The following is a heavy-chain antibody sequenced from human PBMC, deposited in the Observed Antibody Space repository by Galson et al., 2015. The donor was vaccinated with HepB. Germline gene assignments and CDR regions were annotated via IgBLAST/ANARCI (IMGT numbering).Heavy chain of an antibody. D-gene: IGHD6-19*01. CDR3: ARVSSGWPWNWFDP. V-gene: IGHV3-53*04. CDR1: GFTVSSNY. J-gene: IGHJ5*02. CDR2: IYSGGST. Sequence: SLRLSCAASGFTVSSNYMSWVRQAPGKGLEWVSIIYSGGSTYYADSVKGRFTISRHNSKNTLYLQMNSLRAEDTAVYYCARVSSGWPWNWFDPWGQGTLVTVSS.